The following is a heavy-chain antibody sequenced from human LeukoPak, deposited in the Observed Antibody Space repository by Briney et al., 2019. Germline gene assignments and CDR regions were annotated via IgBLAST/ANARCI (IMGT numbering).Heavy chain of an antibody. CDR2: ISYDGSNE. Sequence: HPGGSLRLSCAASGFTFNSYGMHWVRQAPGKGLEWVAVISYDGSNEYFADSVKGRFTISRDNSKNTLFLQMNSLRAEDTAMYYCAENRNTYAYIPIRYYFDYWGQGTLVTVSS. CDR1: GFTFNSYG. V-gene: IGHV3-30*03. CDR3: AENRNTYAYIPIRYYFDY. D-gene: IGHD3-16*01. J-gene: IGHJ4*02.